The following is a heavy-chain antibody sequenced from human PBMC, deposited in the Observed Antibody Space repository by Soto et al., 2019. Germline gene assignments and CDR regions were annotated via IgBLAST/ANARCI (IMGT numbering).Heavy chain of an antibody. Sequence: PGGSLRLSCAASGFTFSSYGMTWVRQAPGKGLEWVSFSSATGAGTYYADSVKGRFTISSDNSKNTLYLQMTSLRADDTVVYYCAKDRRAGGNYGFYSDFWGRGALVTVSS. CDR1: GFTFSSYG. CDR3: AKDRRAGGNYGFYSDF. J-gene: IGHJ4*02. CDR2: SSATGAGT. V-gene: IGHV3-23*01. D-gene: IGHD1-7*01.